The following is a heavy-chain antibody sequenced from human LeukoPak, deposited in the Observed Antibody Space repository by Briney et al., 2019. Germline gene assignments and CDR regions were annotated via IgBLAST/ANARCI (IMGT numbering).Heavy chain of an antibody. J-gene: IGHJ4*02. CDR1: GFTFSSYG. Sequence: GGSLRLSCAASGFTFSSYGMSWVRQAPGKGLEWVSAISGSGGSTYYADSVKGRFTISRDNSKNTLYLQMNSLRAEDTAVYFCARILSSAWGELGYWGQGTLVTVSS. CDR2: ISGSGGST. D-gene: IGHD6-19*01. V-gene: IGHV3-23*01. CDR3: ARILSSAWGELGY.